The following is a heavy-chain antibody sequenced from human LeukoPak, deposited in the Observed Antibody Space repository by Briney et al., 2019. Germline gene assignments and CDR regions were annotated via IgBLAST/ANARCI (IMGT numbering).Heavy chain of an antibody. J-gene: IGHJ4*02. V-gene: IGHV1-3*01. CDR2: INAGNGNT. Sequence: ASVTVSCKASGYTFTSYAMHWVRQAPGQRLEWMGWINAGNGNTKYSQKFQGRVTITRDTSASTAYMELSSLRSEDTAVYYCARGSSGSYISPFDYWGQGTLVTASS. CDR1: GYTFTSYA. D-gene: IGHD3-10*01. CDR3: ARGSSGSYISPFDY.